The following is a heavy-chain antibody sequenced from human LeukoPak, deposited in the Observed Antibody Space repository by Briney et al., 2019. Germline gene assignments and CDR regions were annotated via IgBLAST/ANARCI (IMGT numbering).Heavy chain of an antibody. CDR2: IYYSGST. D-gene: IGHD3-10*01. V-gene: IGHV4-39*07. CDR1: GGSISSSSYY. J-gene: IGHJ3*02. CDR3: ASRVLEPTYYYGSGDAFDI. Sequence: SETLSLTCTVSGGSISSSSYYWGWIRQPPGKGLEWIGSIYYSGSTYYNPSLKSRVTISVDTSKNQFSLKLSSVTAADTAVYYCASRVLEPTYYYGSGDAFDIWGQGTMVTVSS.